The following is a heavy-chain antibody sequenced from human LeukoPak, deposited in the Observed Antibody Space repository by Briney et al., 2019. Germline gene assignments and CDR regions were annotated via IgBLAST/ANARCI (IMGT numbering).Heavy chain of an antibody. CDR3: ARGGGSSGYYPGM. CDR2: IKQDGSET. V-gene: IGHV3-7*01. Sequence: GGSLRLSCTASGFTFSSYWMSWVRQAPGKGLEWVANIKQDGSETFYVASVEGRFTISRDNAENSLYLQMNSLTAEDTAVYYCARGGGSSGYYPGMWGQGTLVTVSS. D-gene: IGHD3-22*01. CDR1: GFTFSSYW. J-gene: IGHJ4*02.